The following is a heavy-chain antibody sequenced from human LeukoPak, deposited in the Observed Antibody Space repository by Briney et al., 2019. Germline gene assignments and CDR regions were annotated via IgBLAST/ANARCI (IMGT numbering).Heavy chain of an antibody. V-gene: IGHV3-23*01. J-gene: IGHJ6*03. CDR1: GFTFSSYA. CDR2: ISGNSGST. CDR3: AKAYGSGSYYDYYYYMDV. Sequence: PGESLRLSCAASGFTFSSYAMSWVRQAPGKGLEWVSAISGNSGSTYYVDSVKGRFTISRDNSKSTLYLQMNSLRAEDTALYYCAKAYGSGSYYDYYYYMDVWGKGTTVTVSS. D-gene: IGHD3-10*01.